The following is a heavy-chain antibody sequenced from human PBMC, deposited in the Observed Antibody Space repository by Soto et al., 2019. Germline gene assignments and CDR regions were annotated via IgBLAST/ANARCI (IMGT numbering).Heavy chain of an antibody. CDR1: GFSLSTSGVG. CDR2: IYWDDDD. Sequence: QITLKESGPTLVKPTQTLTLTCTFSGFSLSTSGVGVAWIRQPPGKALEWLALIYWDDDDRYSPSLKNRVTITKYTSXNQXVXTXXXMXXXXTXXXXCXXXWXXXXXXXXXLXXWGQGTTVTVSS. CDR3: XXXWXXXXXXXXXLXX. V-gene: IGHV2-5*02. J-gene: IGHJ6*02.